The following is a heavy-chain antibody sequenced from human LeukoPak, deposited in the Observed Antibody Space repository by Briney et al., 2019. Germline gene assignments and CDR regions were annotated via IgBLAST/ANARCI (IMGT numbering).Heavy chain of an antibody. Sequence: ASVKVSCKASGYTFTRYAMNWVRQAPGQGLEWMGWINTNTGNPTYAQGFTGRFVFSSDTSVSTAYLQISRLKAEDTAVYYCARDLMPRIAVVGGSDWDAFDIWGQGTMVTVSS. D-gene: IGHD6-19*01. CDR1: GYTFTRYA. J-gene: IGHJ3*02. CDR3: ARDLMPRIAVVGGSDWDAFDI. CDR2: INTNTGNP. V-gene: IGHV7-4-1*02.